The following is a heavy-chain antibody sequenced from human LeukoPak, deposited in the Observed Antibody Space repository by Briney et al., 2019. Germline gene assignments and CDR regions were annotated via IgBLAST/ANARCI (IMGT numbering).Heavy chain of an antibody. CDR1: GGSFSGYY. CDR2: INHSGST. J-gene: IGHJ4*02. D-gene: IGHD3-10*01. V-gene: IGHV4-34*01. CDR3: ARAVGGDGSGSL. Sequence: TSETLSLTCAVYGGSFSGYYWSWIRQPPGKGLEWIGEINHSGSTNYNPSLKSRVTISVDTSKKQFSLNLSSVTAADTAVYYCARAVGGDGSGSLWGPGTLVTVSS.